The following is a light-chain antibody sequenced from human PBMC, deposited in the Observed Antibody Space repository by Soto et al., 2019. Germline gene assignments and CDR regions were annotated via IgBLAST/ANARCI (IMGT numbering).Light chain of an antibody. CDR1: SSDIGSYNY. V-gene: IGLV2-14*03. Sequence: QSVVTQPAYVSGAPGQSITISCTGTSSDIGSYNYVSWYQQHPGKAPKLIIYDVSNRPSGVSDRFSGSKSGNTASLTISGLQAEDEAYYYCHPYIITGTYVFGTGTKVTVL. CDR3: HPYIITGTYV. J-gene: IGLJ1*01. CDR2: DVS.